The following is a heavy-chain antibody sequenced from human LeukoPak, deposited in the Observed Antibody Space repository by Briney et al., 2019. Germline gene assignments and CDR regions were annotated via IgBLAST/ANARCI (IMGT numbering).Heavy chain of an antibody. Sequence: SETLSLTCPVSGGSLSSYYWSWIRPPPGKGLEWIGYIYYSGSTNYNPSLKSRVTISVDTSKNQFSLKLSSVTAAGTAVYYCARDVWVGGSYYFDYWGQGTLVTVSS. V-gene: IGHV4-59*01. D-gene: IGHD1-26*01. CDR2: IYYSGST. CDR3: ARDVWVGGSYYFDY. J-gene: IGHJ4*02. CDR1: GGSLSSYY.